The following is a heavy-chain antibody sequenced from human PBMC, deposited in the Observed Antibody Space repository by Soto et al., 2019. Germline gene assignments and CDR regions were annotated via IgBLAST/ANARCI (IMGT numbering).Heavy chain of an antibody. CDR2: IKDGGLT. CDR1: GGSLSGYY. J-gene: IGHJ4*02. Sequence: QVQLQQWGAGLLKPSETLSLTCVVYGGSLSGYYWSWIRQPPGKGLEWIGEIKDGGLTNYSPSLKSRATISADRPKNPFSLKLYSVTAADTAVYYCARGQEGVVATHWDQGSLVTVSS. D-gene: IGHD5-12*01. CDR3: ARGQEGVVATH. V-gene: IGHV4-34*01.